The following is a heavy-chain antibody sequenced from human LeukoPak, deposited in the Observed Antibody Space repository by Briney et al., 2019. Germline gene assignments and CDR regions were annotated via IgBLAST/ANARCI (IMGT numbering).Heavy chain of an antibody. D-gene: IGHD3-10*01. CDR1: GYRFTGYH. J-gene: IGHJ4*02. Sequence: ASVKVSCKASGYRFTGYHIHWVRQAPGQGLEWMGWINPNSGGTKYAQNFQGRVTMTRDTSISTAYMELSRLRSDDTAVYYCAISNYGSGDPAWAYYFDYWGQGTLVTVSS. V-gene: IGHV1-2*02. CDR2: INPNSGGT. CDR3: AISNYGSGDPAWAYYFDY.